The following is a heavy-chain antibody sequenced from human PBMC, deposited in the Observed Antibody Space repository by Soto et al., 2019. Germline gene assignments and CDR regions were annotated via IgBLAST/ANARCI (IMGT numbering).Heavy chain of an antibody. D-gene: IGHD6-13*01. J-gene: IGHJ3*01. CDR3: SIGVGISLRADAFDL. CDR1: GGSFRGYH. V-gene: IGHV4-34*01. Sequence: PSETLSLTCAVYGGSFRGYHLSWVRPPPGKGLEWIGEINHSGSTNYNPSLKSRVTISVDTSKNQFSLKLSSVTAADTAVYYCSIGVGISLRADAFDLWGQGTMVT. CDR2: INHSGST.